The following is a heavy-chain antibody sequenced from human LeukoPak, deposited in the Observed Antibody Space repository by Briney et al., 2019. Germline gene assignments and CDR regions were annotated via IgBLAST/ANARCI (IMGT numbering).Heavy chain of an antibody. J-gene: IGHJ4*02. CDR3: ARDVTSWFMNDY. D-gene: IGHD2-2*01. CDR2: ISSSNKYI. V-gene: IGHV3-21*01. CDR1: GFTFSIYS. Sequence: PGGSLRLSCAASGFTFSIYSMSWVRQAPGKGLEWVSYISSSNKYIYYADSVKGRFTISRDNAKNSLYLQMNSLRAEDTAVYYCARDVTSWFMNDYWGQGTLVTVSS.